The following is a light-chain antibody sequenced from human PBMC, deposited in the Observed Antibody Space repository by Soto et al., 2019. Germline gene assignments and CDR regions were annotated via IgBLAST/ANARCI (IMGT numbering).Light chain of an antibody. CDR1: QSVSSN. CDR2: GAS. CDR3: QQYNNWPPLYT. J-gene: IGKJ2*01. Sequence: EIVMTQSPATLSVSPGERATLSCRASQSVSSNLAWYQQKPGQAPRLLIYGASTRATGIPARFSGSGSGTEFNLTLSSLQSEDLAVYYCQQYNNWPPLYTFGQGTKLEIK. V-gene: IGKV3-15*01.